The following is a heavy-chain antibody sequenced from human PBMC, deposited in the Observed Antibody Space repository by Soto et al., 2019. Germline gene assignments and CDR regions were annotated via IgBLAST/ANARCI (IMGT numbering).Heavy chain of an antibody. CDR1: GDSIRSTNYY. J-gene: IGHJ4*02. D-gene: IGHD3-10*01. V-gene: IGHV4-39*01. CDR2: VYYTGNT. Sequence: ASETLSLTCTVSGDSIRSTNYYWGWIRQPPGKGLEWIGSVYYTGNTYYNPSLNSRVTISVDTSKTQFSLKLSSVTAADTAVYFCARLFFGELYYWGQEILVIVSS. CDR3: ARLFFGELYY.